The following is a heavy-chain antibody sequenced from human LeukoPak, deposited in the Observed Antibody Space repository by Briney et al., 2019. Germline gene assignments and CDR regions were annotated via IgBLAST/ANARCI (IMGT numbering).Heavy chain of an antibody. J-gene: IGHJ4*02. D-gene: IGHD3-22*01. CDR3: ARGYDSSAYYPLNY. CDR1: GGSISSGGYY. V-gene: IGHV4-61*08. CDR2: ISDSGST. Sequence: SQTLSLTCTVSGGSISSGGYYWSWIRQSPGRGLEWIGYISDSGSTNYNPSLKSRVTISVDTSKNQFSLMLSSVTAADTAVYYCARGYDSSAYYPLNYWGQGTLVTVSS.